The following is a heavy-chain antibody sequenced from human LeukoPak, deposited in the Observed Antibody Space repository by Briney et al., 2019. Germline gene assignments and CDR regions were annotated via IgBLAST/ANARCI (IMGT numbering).Heavy chain of an antibody. CDR2: IIPMLNAA. V-gene: IGHV1-69*01. D-gene: IGHD4/OR15-4a*01. J-gene: IGHJ4*02. CDR1: GGSFTNHV. CDR3: ARALLDDYGGDFDS. Sequence: SVTISCKASGGSFTNHVISWVRQAPGQGLEWVGGIIPMLNAANYALKMQGRVTITADESTTTAYLELNSLRSEDTAVYYCARALLDDYGGDFDSWGQGTMVIVSS.